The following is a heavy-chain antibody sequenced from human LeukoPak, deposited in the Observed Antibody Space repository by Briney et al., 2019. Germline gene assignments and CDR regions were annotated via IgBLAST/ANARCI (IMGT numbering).Heavy chain of an antibody. CDR1: GYSISSGYY. Sequence: SETLSLTCTVSGYSISSGYYWGWIRQPPGKGLEWIGSIYHSGSTYYNPSLKSRVTISVDTSKNQFSLKLSSVTAADTAVYYCARLRNMVRGVTFDYWGQGTLVTVSS. CDR2: IYHSGST. J-gene: IGHJ4*02. D-gene: IGHD3-10*01. CDR3: ARLRNMVRGVTFDY. V-gene: IGHV4-38-2*02.